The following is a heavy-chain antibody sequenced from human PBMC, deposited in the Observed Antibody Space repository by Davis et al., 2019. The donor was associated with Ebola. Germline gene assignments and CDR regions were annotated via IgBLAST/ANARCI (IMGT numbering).Heavy chain of an antibody. J-gene: IGHJ6*02. Sequence: GESLKISCAASGFTFSSYSMNWVRQAPGKGLEWVSSISSSSSYIYYADSVKGRFTISRDNAKNSLYLQMNSLRAEDTAVYYCARDGGGYDSYGMDVWGQGTTVTVSS. CDR2: ISSSSSYI. CDR1: GFTFSSYS. D-gene: IGHD5-12*01. CDR3: ARDGGGYDSYGMDV. V-gene: IGHV3-21*01.